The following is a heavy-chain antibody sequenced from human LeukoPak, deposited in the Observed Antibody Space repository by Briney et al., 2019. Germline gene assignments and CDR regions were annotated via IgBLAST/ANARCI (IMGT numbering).Heavy chain of an antibody. CDR3: AREFALDILTGSRGMGGYFDY. CDR1: GGSISSSSYY. CDR2: IYYSGST. V-gene: IGHV4-39*07. D-gene: IGHD3-9*01. Sequence: SETLSLTCTVSGGSISSSSYYWGWIRQPPGKGLEWIGRIYYSGSTYYNPSLKSRVTISVDTSKNQFSLKLSSVTAADTAVYYCAREFALDILTGSRGMGGYFDYWGQGTLVTVSS. J-gene: IGHJ4*02.